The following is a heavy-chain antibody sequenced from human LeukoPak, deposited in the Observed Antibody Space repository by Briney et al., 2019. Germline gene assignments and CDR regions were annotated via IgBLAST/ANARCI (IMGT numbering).Heavy chain of an antibody. Sequence: GGSLRLSCAASGFTFTNAWMSWVRQAPGKGLEWVGRIKSKTDGGTTEYAVPVKGRFSISRDDSENTLYPQMHSLKTEDTAVYYCTTAPAAYTFDYWGQGTLVTVSS. CDR3: TTAPAAYTFDY. V-gene: IGHV3-15*01. D-gene: IGHD2-2*01. CDR1: GFTFTNAW. J-gene: IGHJ4*02. CDR2: IKSKTDGGTT.